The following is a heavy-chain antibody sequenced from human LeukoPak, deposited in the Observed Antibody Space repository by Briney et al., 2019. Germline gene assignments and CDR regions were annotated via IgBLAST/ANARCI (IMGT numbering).Heavy chain of an antibody. CDR3: ARAAESSSWGPNWFDP. V-gene: IGHV1-2*04. D-gene: IGHD6-13*01. J-gene: IGHJ5*02. CDR1: GYTFTGYY. CDR2: INPNSGGT. Sequence: GASVKVSCKASGYTFTGYYMHWVRQAPGQGLEWMGWINPNSGGTNYAQKFQGWVTMTRDTSISTAYMELSRLRSDDTAVYYCARAAESSSWGPNWFDPWGQGTLVTVSS.